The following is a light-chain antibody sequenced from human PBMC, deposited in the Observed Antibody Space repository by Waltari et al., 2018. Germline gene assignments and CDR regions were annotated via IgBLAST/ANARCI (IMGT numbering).Light chain of an antibody. CDR2: DAS. Sequence: EIVLTQSPATLSLSPGERATLSCRASQSVSSYLAWYQQKPGQAPRLLIYDASNRATGIPARFSGIVSGTDFTLTISSLEPEDFAVYYCQQRSNWPPLTFGGGTKVEIK. J-gene: IGKJ4*01. CDR1: QSVSSY. V-gene: IGKV3-11*01. CDR3: QQRSNWPPLT.